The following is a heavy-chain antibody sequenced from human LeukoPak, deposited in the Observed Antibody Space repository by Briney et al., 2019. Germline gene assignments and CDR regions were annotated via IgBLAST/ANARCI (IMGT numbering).Heavy chain of an antibody. J-gene: IGHJ4*02. V-gene: IGHV3-64*01. CDR1: GFTFSSYA. Sequence: GGSLRLSCAASGFTFSSYAMHWVRQAPGKGLEYVSAISSNGGSTYYANSVKGRFTISRDNSKNTLYLQMGSLRAEDMAVYYCAGVIGPHYYDSSGYSPYFDYWGQGTLVTVSS. CDR3: AGVIGPHYYDSSGYSPYFDY. CDR2: ISSNGGST. D-gene: IGHD3-22*01.